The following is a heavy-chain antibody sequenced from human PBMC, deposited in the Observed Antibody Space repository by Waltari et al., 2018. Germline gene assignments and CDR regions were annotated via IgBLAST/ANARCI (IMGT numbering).Heavy chain of an antibody. CDR1: GGSISSSLYY. V-gene: IGHV4-39*01. CDR3: ASPAGATGYYYMDV. J-gene: IGHJ6*03. CDR2: IYYTGRT. Sequence: QLQLQESGPGLVKPSETLSLTCTVSGGSISSSLYYWGWIRQPTGKGLEWIGSIYYTGRTYYNPSLKSRVTISVDTSENQFSLKLTSVTAADTAVYYCASPAGATGYYYMDVWGKGTTVTVSS.